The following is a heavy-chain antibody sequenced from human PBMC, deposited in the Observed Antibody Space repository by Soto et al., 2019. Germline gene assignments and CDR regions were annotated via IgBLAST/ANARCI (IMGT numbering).Heavy chain of an antibody. D-gene: IGHD2-15*01. CDR3: ARGIVVVVAARINHRPDAFDI. V-gene: IGHV4-59*01. CDR2: IYYSGST. Sequence: SETLSLTCTVSGGSISSYYWSWIRQPPGKGLEWIGYIYYSGSTNYNPSLKSRVTISVDTSKNQFSLKLSSVTAADTAVYYCARGIVVVVAARINHRPDAFDIWGQGTMVTVSS. CDR1: GGSISSYY. J-gene: IGHJ3*02.